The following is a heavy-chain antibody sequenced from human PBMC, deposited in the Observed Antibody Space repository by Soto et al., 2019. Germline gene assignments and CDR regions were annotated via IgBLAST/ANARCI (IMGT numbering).Heavy chain of an antibody. D-gene: IGHD4-17*01. CDR1: GGSISSGGYY. CDR3: ARLEATVTTTSCADY. Sequence: SETLSLTCAVSGGSISSGGYYWGWIRQPPGKGLEWIGSIYYSGSTYYNPSLKSRVTISVDTSKNQFSLKLSSVTAADTAVYYCARLEATVTTTSCADYWGQGTLVTVPS. V-gene: IGHV4-39*01. CDR2: IYYSGST. J-gene: IGHJ4*02.